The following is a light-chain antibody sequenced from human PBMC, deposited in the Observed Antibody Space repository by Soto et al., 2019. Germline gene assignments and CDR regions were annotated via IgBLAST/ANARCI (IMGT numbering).Light chain of an antibody. V-gene: IGLV2-23*01. Sequence: QSALTQPASVSGSPGQSITISCTGTSSDVGSYNLVSWYQQHPGKAPKLMIYEGSKRPSGVSNRFSGSKSGNTASLTISGLQAEVEADYYCCSYAGSGTWVFGGGTKVTVL. J-gene: IGLJ3*02. CDR1: SSDVGSYNL. CDR3: CSYAGSGTWV. CDR2: EGS.